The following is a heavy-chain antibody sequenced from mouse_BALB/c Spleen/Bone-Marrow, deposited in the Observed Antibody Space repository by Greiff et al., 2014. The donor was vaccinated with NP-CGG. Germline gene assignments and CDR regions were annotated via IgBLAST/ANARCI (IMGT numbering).Heavy chain of an antibody. V-gene: IGHV5-9-3*01. CDR3: ARQGVITTIVSYFDY. CDR2: INSDGRYI. CDR1: GFTFSHYA. Sequence: EVQLVESGGDLVKPGGSLKLSCAASGFTFSHYAMSWVRQTPERRLEWVAIINSDGRYIYYPDSVKGRFTISRDNAKNTLYLQMSSLRSEDTAMYYCARQGVITTIVSYFDYWGQGTTLTVSS. D-gene: IGHD1-1*01. J-gene: IGHJ2*01.